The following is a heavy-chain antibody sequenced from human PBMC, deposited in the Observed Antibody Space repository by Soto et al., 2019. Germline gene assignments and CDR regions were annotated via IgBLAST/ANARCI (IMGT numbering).Heavy chain of an antibody. D-gene: IGHD3-10*01. V-gene: IGHV3-30*18. Sequence: QVQLVQSGGGVVQPGRSLRLSCEASGFTFSNYGMHWVRQAPGKGLEWVSVISYDEKDKCYVDSVKGRFTISRDSSRNTLYLQMNSLRTEDTGVYYCAKDRGPRVRGFDYWGQGTLVTVSS. CDR2: ISYDEKDK. J-gene: IGHJ4*02. CDR1: GFTFSNYG. CDR3: AKDRGPRVRGFDY.